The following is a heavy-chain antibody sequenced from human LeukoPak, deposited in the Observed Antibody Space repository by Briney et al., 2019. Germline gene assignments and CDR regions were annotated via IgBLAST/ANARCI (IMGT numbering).Heavy chain of an antibody. CDR3: ARRINYYDSSGYYPSDY. CDR2: IIPILGIA. D-gene: IGHD3-22*01. J-gene: IGHJ4*02. V-gene: IGHV1-69*04. Sequence: GSSVKVSCKASGGTFSSYAISWVRQAPGQGLEWMGRIIPILGIANYAQKFQGRVTITADKSTSTAYMELSSLRSEDTAVYYCARRINYYDSSGYYPSDYWGQGTLVTVSS. CDR1: GGTFSSYA.